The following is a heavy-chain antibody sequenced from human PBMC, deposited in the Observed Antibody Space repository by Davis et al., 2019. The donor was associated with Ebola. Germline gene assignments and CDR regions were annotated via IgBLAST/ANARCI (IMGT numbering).Heavy chain of an antibody. CDR1: GYTFTSYD. J-gene: IGHJ6*02. CDR3: ARLYSGYDFGYYYYYGMDV. D-gene: IGHD5-12*01. V-gene: IGHV1-8*01. CDR2: MNPNSGNT. Sequence: ASVKVSCKASGYTFTSYDINWVRQATGQGLEWMGWMNPNSGNTGYAQKFQGRVTMTRNTSISTAYMELSSLRSEDTAVYYCARLYSGYDFGYYYYYGMDVWGQGTTVTVSS.